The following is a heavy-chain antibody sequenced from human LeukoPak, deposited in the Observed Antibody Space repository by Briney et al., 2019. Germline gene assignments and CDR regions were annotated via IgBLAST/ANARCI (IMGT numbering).Heavy chain of an antibody. Sequence: ASVKVSCKVSGYSLTDFSINWVRQAPGKGFEWMGGLAPEDGERIYAQKFQGRVTMTEDTSADIAYMELSSLKSEDTAVYFCTAGVAVSRWYYFDYWGQGTLVTVSS. CDR3: TAGVAVSRWYYFDY. J-gene: IGHJ4*01. CDR2: LAPEDGER. V-gene: IGHV1-24*01. D-gene: IGHD6-13*01. CDR1: GYSLTDFS.